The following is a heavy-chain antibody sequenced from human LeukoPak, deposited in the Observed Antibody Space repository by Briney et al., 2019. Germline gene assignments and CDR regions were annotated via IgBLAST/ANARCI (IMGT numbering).Heavy chain of an antibody. Sequence: GGSLRLSCAASGFTFSSYGMSWVRQAPGKGLEWVSAISGSGGSTYYADSVKGRFTISRDNSKNTLYLQMNSLRAEDTAVYYCARSVAYYYDSSGIGHDYWGQGTLVTVSS. D-gene: IGHD3-22*01. CDR1: GFTFSSYG. CDR2: ISGSGGST. J-gene: IGHJ4*02. CDR3: ARSVAYYYDSSGIGHDY. V-gene: IGHV3-23*01.